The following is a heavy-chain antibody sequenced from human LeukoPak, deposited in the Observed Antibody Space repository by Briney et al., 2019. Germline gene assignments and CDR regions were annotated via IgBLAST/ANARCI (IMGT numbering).Heavy chain of an antibody. V-gene: IGHV3-7*01. CDR3: ARDLETGHDAFDI. D-gene: IGHD1-1*01. CDR2: IKQDGSRK. J-gene: IGHJ3*02. Sequence: GGSLRLSCAASGFTFSNYWMDWVRQAPGKGLEWVAKIKQDGSRKDYVDSVKGRFTISRDNAKNSLYLEMSSLRVEDTGIYYCARDLETGHDAFDIWGQGTLVTVSS. CDR1: GFTFSNYW.